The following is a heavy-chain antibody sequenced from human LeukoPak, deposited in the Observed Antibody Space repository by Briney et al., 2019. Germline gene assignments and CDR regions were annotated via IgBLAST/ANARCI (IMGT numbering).Heavy chain of an antibody. CDR2: IYYSGST. CDR1: GGSISSSSSY. CDR3: ARHLDTSSWTYYYYYMDV. V-gene: IGHV4-39*01. D-gene: IGHD6-13*01. Sequence: SETLSLTCTVSGGSISSSSSYWGWIRQPPGKGLEWIGSIYYSGSTYYNPSLKSRVTTSVDTSKNQFSLKLSSVTAADTAVYYCARHLDTSSWTYYYYYMDVWGKGNTLTVSS. J-gene: IGHJ6*03.